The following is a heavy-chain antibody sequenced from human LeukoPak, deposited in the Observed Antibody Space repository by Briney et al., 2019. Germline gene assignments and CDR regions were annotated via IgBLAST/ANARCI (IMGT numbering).Heavy chain of an antibody. CDR1: GGTFSSYA. V-gene: IGHV1-69*05. CDR2: IIPIFGTA. CDR3: AREPGFGVVINSGLVGAPDI. D-gene: IGHD3-3*01. Sequence: SGKVSCRVSGGTFSSYAISWVRRPPGQVLEWMGGIIPIFGTANYGRKFSGRVTITTDESTRTAYMELSSLRAEDTGVYYCAREPGFGVVINSGLVGAPDIWAQGPMVTVSS. J-gene: IGHJ3*02.